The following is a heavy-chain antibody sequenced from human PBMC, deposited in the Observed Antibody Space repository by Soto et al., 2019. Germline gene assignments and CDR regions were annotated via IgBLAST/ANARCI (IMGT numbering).Heavy chain of an antibody. J-gene: IGHJ6*02. D-gene: IGHD3-16*01. CDR1: GFTFSSYE. CDR3: ARARFGSYYYYQHLDV. CDR2: ISHSGSTT. V-gene: IGHV3-48*03. Sequence: EVQLVESGGGLVQPGGSLRLSCAASGFTFSSYEMNWVRQAPGKGLEWVSYISHSGSTTSYADSVMGRFTISRDDAKKSLYLQMHSLRAEETGIYFCARARFGSYYYYQHLDVWGQGTTVTVSS.